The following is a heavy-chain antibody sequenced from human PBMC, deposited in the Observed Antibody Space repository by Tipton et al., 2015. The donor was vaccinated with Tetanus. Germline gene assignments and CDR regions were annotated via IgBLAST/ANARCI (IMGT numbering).Heavy chain of an antibody. Sequence: QLVQSGAEVKKPGESLKISCQGSGYNFNIYWIAWVRQMPGKGLEWMEIIYPGDSDTRYSPSFQGQVTISADKSITTAYLQWSSLKASDTAMYYCARRLGPYTGDQIWHFDLWGRGTLVTVSS. CDR2: IYPGDSDT. J-gene: IGHJ2*01. V-gene: IGHV5-51*01. CDR1: GYNFNIYW. CDR3: ARRLGPYTGDQIWHFDL. D-gene: IGHD7-27*01.